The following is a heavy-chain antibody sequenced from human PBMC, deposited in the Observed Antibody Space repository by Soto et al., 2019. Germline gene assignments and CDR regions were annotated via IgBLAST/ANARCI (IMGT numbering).Heavy chain of an antibody. Sequence: QVQLLESGGGVVQPGRSLRLSCAASGFTFSSYGMPWVRQAPGKGLEWVAVISYNGRKKYYADSVKGRFTISRDNSKNTLYLQMNSLRAEDTAVYYCAQSVDDIVVVATRYAAYYYGMDFWGQGTTVTVYS. CDR1: GFTFSSYG. CDR3: AQSVDDIVVVATRYAAYYYGMDF. D-gene: IGHD2-15*01. V-gene: IGHV3-30*03. J-gene: IGHJ6*02. CDR2: ISYNGRKK.